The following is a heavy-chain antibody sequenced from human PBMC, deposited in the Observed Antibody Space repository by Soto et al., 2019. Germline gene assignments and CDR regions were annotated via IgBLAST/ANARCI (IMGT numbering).Heavy chain of an antibody. J-gene: IGHJ6*02. CDR3: AQELWFGELPGYGMDV. V-gene: IGHV1-46*03. D-gene: IGHD3-10*01. Sequence: ASVNVSCKASGYTFTSYYMHWVRQAPGQGLEWMGIINPSGGSTSYAQKFQGRVTMTRDTSTSTVYMELSSLRSEDTAVYYCAQELWFGELPGYGMDVWGQGTTVTVSS. CDR1: GYTFTSYY. CDR2: INPSGGST.